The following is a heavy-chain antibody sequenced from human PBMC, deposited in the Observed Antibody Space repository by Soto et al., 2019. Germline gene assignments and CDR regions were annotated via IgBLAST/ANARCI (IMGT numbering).Heavy chain of an antibody. CDR1: GFTVSSDY. D-gene: IGHD4-17*01. J-gene: IGHJ6*02. CDR2: SYSGGTT. CDR3: ARDPGTRHGVSV. V-gene: IGHV3-66*01. Sequence: EVQVVESGGGLVQPGGSLRLSCAASGFTVSSDYMSWVRQAPGKGLEWVSVSYSGGTTYYADSVKGRFTISRDHSTIPLSLHMNSLRAGDTAVDYSARDPGTRHGVSVWGRGTRVTVSS.